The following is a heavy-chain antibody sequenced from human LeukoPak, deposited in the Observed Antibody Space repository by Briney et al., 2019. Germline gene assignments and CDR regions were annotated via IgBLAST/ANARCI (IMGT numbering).Heavy chain of an antibody. CDR3: AKDRDYGDYDWFDP. Sequence: PGGSLRLSCAASGFIFSSYGMHWVRQAPGKGLEWVAVISYDGSNKYYADSVKGRFTISRDNSKNTLYLQTNSLRAEDTAVYYCAKDRDYGDYDWFDPWGQGTLVTVSS. CDR1: GFIFSSYG. D-gene: IGHD4-17*01. J-gene: IGHJ5*02. CDR2: ISYDGSNK. V-gene: IGHV3-30*18.